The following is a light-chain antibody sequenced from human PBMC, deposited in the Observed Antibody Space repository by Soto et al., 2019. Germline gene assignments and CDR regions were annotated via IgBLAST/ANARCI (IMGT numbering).Light chain of an antibody. CDR2: STV. CDR1: QSDSRRY. J-gene: IGKJ1*01. CDR3: QLYGNSWT. V-gene: IGKV3-20*01. Sequence: EIVLTQSPGTLSLSPGERATLSCRASQSDSRRYLAWYQQKPGQAPRLLIHSTVRRDTGIPDRFSGSGSGTDFTTTISRVKPEVYAVYYCQLYGNSWTFGPGPKVVIK.